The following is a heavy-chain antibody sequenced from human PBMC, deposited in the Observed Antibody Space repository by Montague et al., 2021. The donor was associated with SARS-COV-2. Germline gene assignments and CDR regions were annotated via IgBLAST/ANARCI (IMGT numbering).Heavy chain of an antibody. CDR2: VDYSGNT. D-gene: IGHD5-18*01. Sequence: ETLPLTCTVTGGPISGSSDYWGWIRQSPGKGLEWIASVDYSGNTYYSPSLKSRLTISVDTSKNQFSLKLNSVTAADTALYYCARREYSYGWGDWGQGTLVTVSS. J-gene: IGHJ4*02. CDR3: ARREYSYGWGD. V-gene: IGHV4-39*01. CDR1: GGPISGSSDY.